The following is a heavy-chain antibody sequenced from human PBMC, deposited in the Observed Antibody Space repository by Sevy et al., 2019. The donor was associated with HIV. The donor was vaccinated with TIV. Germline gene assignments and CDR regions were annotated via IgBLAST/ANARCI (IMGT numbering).Heavy chain of an antibody. D-gene: IGHD2-21*01. Sequence: GGSLRLSCTASGLTFSSYSMNWVRQAPGKGLEWVAGIFYDGNYKYYADSVKGRFSISRDNSENTLYVQMDSLRVEDTAVYYCAKESGSDWYFDYWGQGTLVTVSS. V-gene: IGHV3-30*18. CDR1: GLTFSSYS. CDR3: AKESGSDWYFDY. CDR2: IFYDGNYK. J-gene: IGHJ4*02.